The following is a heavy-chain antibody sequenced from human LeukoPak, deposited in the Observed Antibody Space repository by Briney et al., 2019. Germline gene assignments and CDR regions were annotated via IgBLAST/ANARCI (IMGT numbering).Heavy chain of an antibody. Sequence: SETLSLTCTVSGGSMSSYYWSWIRQPPGKGLEWIGYIYCSESTNYNPSLKSRVTISVDTSKNQFSLKLSSVTAADTAVYYCARSITIFGVTMFDPWGQGTLVTVSS. CDR2: IYCSEST. CDR3: ARSITIFGVTMFDP. J-gene: IGHJ5*02. V-gene: IGHV4-59*01. D-gene: IGHD3-3*01. CDR1: GGSMSSYY.